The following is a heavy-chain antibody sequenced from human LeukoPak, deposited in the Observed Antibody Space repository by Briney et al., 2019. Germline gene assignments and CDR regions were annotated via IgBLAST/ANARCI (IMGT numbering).Heavy chain of an antibody. CDR1: GGSISSYY. D-gene: IGHD3-10*01. Sequence: ASETVSLTCTVYGGSISSYYWSWIRQPPGKGMGWHGYIYYSGSNNYNPSLQSRGTISVDTSKNQFSLKLSSVTAADTAVYYCARHSSLYYGSGSPQFWFDPWGQGTLVTVSS. J-gene: IGHJ5*02. CDR2: IYYSGSN. V-gene: IGHV4-59*08. CDR3: ARHSSLYYGSGSPQFWFDP.